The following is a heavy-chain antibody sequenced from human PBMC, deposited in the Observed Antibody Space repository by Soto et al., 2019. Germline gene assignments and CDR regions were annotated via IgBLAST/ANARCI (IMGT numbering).Heavy chain of an antibody. J-gene: IGHJ5*02. V-gene: IGHV3-23*01. CDR1: GFTFSSYA. Sequence: EVQLLESGGGWLQPGGSLRLSCAASGFTFSSYAMNWVRQAPGKGLEWVSGITGSGAGSYYSDSVKGRFTISRDNSKNTLDLQMDRPRAGDTAVYYFAKADSNNLANDWFDPWGQGTLVPVSS. CDR3: AKADSNNLANDWFDP. D-gene: IGHD3-22*01. CDR2: ITGSGAGS.